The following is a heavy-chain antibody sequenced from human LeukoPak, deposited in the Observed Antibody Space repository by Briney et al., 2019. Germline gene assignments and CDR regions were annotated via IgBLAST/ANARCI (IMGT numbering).Heavy chain of an antibody. CDR1: GFTFSSYS. J-gene: IGHJ6*03. D-gene: IGHD3-10*01. CDR3: ARDSKGSGSYYYYYYYMDV. V-gene: IGHV3-21*01. Sequence: GGSLRLSCAASGFTFSSYSMNWVRQAPGKGLEWVSSISSSSSYIYYADSVKGRFTISRDNAKNSLYLQMNSLRAEDTAVYYCARDSKGSGSYYYYYYYMDVWGKGTTVTVSS. CDR2: ISSSSSYI.